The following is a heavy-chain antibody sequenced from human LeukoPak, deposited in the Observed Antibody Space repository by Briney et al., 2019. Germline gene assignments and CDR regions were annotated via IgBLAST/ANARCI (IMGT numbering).Heavy chain of an antibody. CDR2: IYYSRST. J-gene: IGHJ4*02. CDR1: GGSISSSTYY. D-gene: IGHD2-21*02. Sequence: PAETVSLTYTVSGGSISSSTYYWGWIRQPPGKGLEWIGSIYYSRSTYDNPSLKTRLTISVDTSKNQFSLKLSSVTAADTAVYYCARDSCRGDGYPFDYWGQGT. V-gene: IGHV4-39*02. CDR3: ARDSCRGDGYPFDY.